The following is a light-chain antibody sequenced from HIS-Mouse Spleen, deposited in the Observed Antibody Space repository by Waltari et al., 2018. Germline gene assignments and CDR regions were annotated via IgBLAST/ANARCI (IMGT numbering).Light chain of an antibody. CDR1: NIGSKS. CDR3: QVWDSSSDHVV. Sequence: SYVLTQPPSVSVAPGKTARITCGGNNIGSKSVHWYQQKPGQAPVLVVYDDSDRPSGLPERLSGSNSGNTANLTNSRVEAGDEADYYCQVWDSSSDHVVFGGGTKLTVL. CDR2: DDS. J-gene: IGLJ2*01. V-gene: IGLV3-21*03.